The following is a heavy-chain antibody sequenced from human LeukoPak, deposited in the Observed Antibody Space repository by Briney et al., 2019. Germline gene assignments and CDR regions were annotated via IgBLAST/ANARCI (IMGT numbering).Heavy chain of an antibody. Sequence: ASVKVSCKASGYTFTSYGISWVRQAPGQGLEWMGWISAYNGNTNYAQKLQGRVTMTTDTSTSTAYMELRSLRSDDTAVCYCARSIEGYCSGGSCYDFDYWGQGTLVTVSS. V-gene: IGHV1-18*01. D-gene: IGHD2-15*01. CDR2: ISAYNGNT. J-gene: IGHJ4*02. CDR1: GYTFTSYG. CDR3: ARSIEGYCSGGSCYDFDY.